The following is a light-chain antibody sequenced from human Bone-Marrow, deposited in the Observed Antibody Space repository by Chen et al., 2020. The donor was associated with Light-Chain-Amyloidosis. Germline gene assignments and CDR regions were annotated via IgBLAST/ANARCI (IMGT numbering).Light chain of an antibody. CDR3: ATWEESLKCLG. CDR1: SSNIVSNT. Sequence: QSVLTQPPSASGTPGQRVTISCSAGSSNIVSNTVNWYQQFPGSAPKLLIYMVYKRPSGVPDGVGACKSGTSASLPSSGLRPVDAAAYCCATWEESLKCLGVGGGTQLTVL. CDR2: MVY. V-gene: IGLV1-44*01. J-gene: IGLJ7*01.